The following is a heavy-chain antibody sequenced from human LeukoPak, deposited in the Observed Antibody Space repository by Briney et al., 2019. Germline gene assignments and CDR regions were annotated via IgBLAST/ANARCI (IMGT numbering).Heavy chain of an antibody. D-gene: IGHD3-10*01. CDR1: GFTVSSNY. CDR3: AKGVRLWFAFYFDY. CDR2: IYSGGST. V-gene: IGHV3-53*01. Sequence: GGSLRLSCAASGFTVSSNYMSWVRQAPGKGLEWVSVIYSGGSTYYANSVKGRFTISRDNSKNTLYLQMDTLRAEDTAVYYCAKGVRLWFAFYFDYWGQGTLVTVSS. J-gene: IGHJ4*02.